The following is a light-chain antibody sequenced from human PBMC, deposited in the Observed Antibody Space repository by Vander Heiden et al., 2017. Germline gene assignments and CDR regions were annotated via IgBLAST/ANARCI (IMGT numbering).Light chain of an antibody. CDR3: QQSYRTLRT. CDR2: AAS. V-gene: IGKV1-39*01. CDR1: QSISSY. Sequence: DIQMTQSPSSLSASVGDRVTITCRASQSISSYLNWYQQKPGKAPKLLIYAASSLQSGVPSRVSGSGSGTDYSLAISSLQPEDFATYFCQQSYRTLRTFGQGTKVEIK. J-gene: IGKJ1*01.